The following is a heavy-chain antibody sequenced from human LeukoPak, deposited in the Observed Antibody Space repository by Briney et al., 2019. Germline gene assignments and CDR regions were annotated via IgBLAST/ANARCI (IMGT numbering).Heavy chain of an antibody. V-gene: IGHV3-23*01. CDR3: AKKFGDYRGHFWSGYLPGNYFDY. J-gene: IGHJ4*02. CDR2: ISGSGGST. CDR1: GFTFSSYA. Sequence: GGSLRLSCAASGFTFSSYAMSWVRQAPGKGLEWVSAISGSGGSTYYADSVKGRFTISRDNSKNTLYLQMNSLRAEDTAVYYCAKKFGDYRGHFWSGYLPGNYFDYWGQGTLVTVSS. D-gene: IGHD3-3*02.